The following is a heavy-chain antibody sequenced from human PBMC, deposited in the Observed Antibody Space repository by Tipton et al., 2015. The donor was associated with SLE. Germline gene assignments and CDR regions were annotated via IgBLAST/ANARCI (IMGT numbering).Heavy chain of an antibody. V-gene: IGHV4-39*07. CDR2: IFYTGST. D-gene: IGHD5-12*01. J-gene: IGHJ4*02. CDR1: DGSISTTNYY. Sequence: TLSLTCSVSDGSISTTNYYWGWLRQPPGKGLEWIGSIFYTGSTYYNPSLNSRVSFSIDTSENHFSLRLNSVTAADTAAYYCARRHYSGPFDSWGQGTLVTVSS. CDR3: ARRHYSGPFDS.